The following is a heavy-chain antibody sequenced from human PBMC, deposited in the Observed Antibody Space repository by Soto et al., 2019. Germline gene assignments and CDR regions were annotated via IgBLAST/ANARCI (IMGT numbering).Heavy chain of an antibody. CDR2: SIPIFGTA. CDR1: GGTFSSYA. J-gene: IGHJ5*02. CDR3: ARSGRIAVAGRGTNNWFDP. Sequence: QVQLVQSGAEVKKPGSSVKVSCKASGGTFSSYAISWVRQAPGQGLEWMGGSIPIFGTANYAQKFQGRVTITADESTSTAYMELSSLRSEDTAVYYCARSGRIAVAGRGTNNWFDPWGQGTLVTVSS. V-gene: IGHV1-69*01. D-gene: IGHD6-19*01.